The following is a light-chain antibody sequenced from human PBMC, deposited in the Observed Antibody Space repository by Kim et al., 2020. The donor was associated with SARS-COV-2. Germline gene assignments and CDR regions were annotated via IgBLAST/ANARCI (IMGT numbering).Light chain of an antibody. J-gene: IGKJ4*01. CDR1: RTISRN. CDR3: QQSDTSPLT. CDR2: AAS. V-gene: IGKV1-39*01. Sequence: ASLGDKVTINCRASRTISRNVNWYQQKPGRAPNLLIYAASNLQSGVPSRFSGSGSGTDFTLTISGLQREDFATYYCQQSDTSPLTFGGGTKVDIK.